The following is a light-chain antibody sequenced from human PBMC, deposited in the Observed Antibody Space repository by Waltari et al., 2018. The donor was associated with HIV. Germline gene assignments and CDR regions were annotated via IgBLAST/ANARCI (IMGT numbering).Light chain of an antibody. V-gene: IGKV1-39*01. CDR2: GAS. CDR3: QQSFSAAIT. CDR1: QNINNY. J-gene: IGKJ5*01. Sequence: DIQMTQSPSSLSASVGDTVTITCRASQNINNYLNWYQQRPGKPPNLLIYGASSLQPRVPPRFSARTSGANFTLTITRLQPEDFASYYCQQSFSAAITLGQGTRL.